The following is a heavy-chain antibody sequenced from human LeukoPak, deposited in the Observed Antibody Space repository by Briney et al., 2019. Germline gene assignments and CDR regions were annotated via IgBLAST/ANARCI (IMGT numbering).Heavy chain of an antibody. Sequence: GGSLRLSCAASGFTFSSYWMSWVRQAPEKGQELVANIKQDGSEKYYVDSVKGRFTISRDNAKNSLYLQMNSLRAEDTAVYYCARDRNQLLFYYYYYMDVWGKGTTVTVSS. V-gene: IGHV3-7*01. D-gene: IGHD2-2*01. CDR1: GFTFSSYW. CDR3: ARDRNQLLFYYYYYMDV. J-gene: IGHJ6*03. CDR2: IKQDGSEK.